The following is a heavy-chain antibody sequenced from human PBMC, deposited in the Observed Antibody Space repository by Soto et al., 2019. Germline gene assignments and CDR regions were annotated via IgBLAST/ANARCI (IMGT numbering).Heavy chain of an antibody. D-gene: IGHD3-22*01. CDR1: GASLSSGGYY. CDR2: IFHTGTT. V-gene: IGHV4-31*03. Sequence: QVQLQESGPGLAKPSQTLSLTCTVSGASLSSGGYYWTWIRQGPGKALEWIGYIFHTGTTFYNPSLKSRVVMSIEKSDNQFSLNLRSVTAADTAVYYCARGLGYDSNGRFLAAFDVWGQGTMVTVSS. J-gene: IGHJ3*01. CDR3: ARGLGYDSNGRFLAAFDV.